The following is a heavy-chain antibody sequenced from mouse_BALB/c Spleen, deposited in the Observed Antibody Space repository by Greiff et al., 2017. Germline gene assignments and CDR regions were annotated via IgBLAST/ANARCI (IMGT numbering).Heavy chain of an antibody. CDR3: ARPLFYDGYFDY. CDR2: ISSGGGST. D-gene: IGHD2-3*01. J-gene: IGHJ2*01. Sequence: EVKLVESGGGLVKPGGSLKLSCAASGFAFSSYDMSWVRQTPEKRLEWVAYISSGGGSTYYPDTVKGRFTISRDNAKNTLYLQMSSLKSEDTAMYYCARPLFYDGYFDYWGQGTTLTVSS. CDR1: GFAFSSYD. V-gene: IGHV5-12-1*01.